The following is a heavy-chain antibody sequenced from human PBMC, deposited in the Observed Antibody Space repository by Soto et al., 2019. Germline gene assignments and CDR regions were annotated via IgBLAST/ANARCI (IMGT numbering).Heavy chain of an antibody. CDR2: IDPSAGRT. J-gene: IGHJ4*02. D-gene: IGHD1-1*01. V-gene: IGHV1-46*01. Sequence: QVQLVPSGAEVKKPGASVKVSCKASGYIFTSYYMHWVRQAPGQGLERMGTIDPSAGRTTYAQNFQGRVTMTRDTSTSTVYLELNSLISEDTAVYYCARSPVPTGTTLYYFDYWGQGTLVTVSS. CDR1: GYIFTSYY. CDR3: ARSPVPTGTTLYYFDY.